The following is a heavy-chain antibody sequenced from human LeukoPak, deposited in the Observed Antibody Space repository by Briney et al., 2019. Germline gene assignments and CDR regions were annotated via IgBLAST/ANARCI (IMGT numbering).Heavy chain of an antibody. CDR3: ARPSGYSGYDLKY. CDR2: IKQDGSEK. J-gene: IGHJ4*02. Sequence: PGGSLRLSCAASGFTFSSYWTSWVRQAPGKGLEWVANIKQDGSEKYYVDSVKGRFTISRDNAKNSLYLQMNSLRAEDTAVYYCARPSGYSGYDLKYWGQGTLVTVSS. D-gene: IGHD5-12*01. CDR1: GFTFSSYW. V-gene: IGHV3-7*01.